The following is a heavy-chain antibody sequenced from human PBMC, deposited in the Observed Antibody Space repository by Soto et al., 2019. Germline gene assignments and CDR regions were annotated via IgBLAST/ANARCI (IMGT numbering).Heavy chain of an antibody. CDR2: IFSNDEK. Sequence: SGPTLVNPTETLTLTCPVSGFSLSNAAVVVSWIRQPPGKALECLAQIFSNDEKSYTTSLKSSLTISKDTSKSQVVLTMTDMDPVDTATYYCARIVRLVGATYYSDYWGQGSRVTVSA. V-gene: IGHV2-26*01. J-gene: IGHJ4*02. CDR3: ARIVRLVGATYYSDY. D-gene: IGHD1-26*01. CDR1: GFSLSNAAVV.